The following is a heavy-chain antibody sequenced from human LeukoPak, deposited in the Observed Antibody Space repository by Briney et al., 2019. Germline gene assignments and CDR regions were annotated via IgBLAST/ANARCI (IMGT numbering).Heavy chain of an antibody. CDR3: AREGAEYQLLLALDY. CDR1: GGTFSSYA. J-gene: IGHJ4*02. D-gene: IGHD2-2*01. CDR2: INPIFGTA. V-gene: IGHV1-69*13. Sequence: ASVKVSCKSSGGTFSSYAISWVRQAPGQGLEWMGGINPIFGTANYAQKFQGRVTITADESTSTAYMELSSLRSEDTAVYYCAREGAEYQLLLALDYWGQGTLVTVSS.